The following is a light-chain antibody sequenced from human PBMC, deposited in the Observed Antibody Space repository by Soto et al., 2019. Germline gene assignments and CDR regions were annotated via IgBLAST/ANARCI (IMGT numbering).Light chain of an antibody. CDR2: KIS. V-gene: IGKV2-24*01. Sequence: DIVLTQTPLSSPVTLGQPASISCRSSQSLVHGDGNTYFNWLLQRPGQPPRLLIYKISKRFPEVPYRFSGSWSGTDFTQKISRVEAEDVGVYYYMQDTQSYTFGRGTKLEIK. J-gene: IGKJ2*01. CDR1: QSLVHGDGNTY. CDR3: MQDTQSYT.